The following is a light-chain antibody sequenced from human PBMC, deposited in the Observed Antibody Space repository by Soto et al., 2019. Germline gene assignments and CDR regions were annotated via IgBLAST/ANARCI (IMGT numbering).Light chain of an antibody. CDR1: QSINSN. J-gene: IGKJ4*01. V-gene: IGKV3-15*01. CDR2: RAS. CDR3: QQYNNWPRAT. Sequence: EIVMTQSPATLSVSPGERVTLSCRASQSINSNLAWYQQKPGQAPRLLMFRASIRAAGFPARFSGSGSGTEFNITISSLQSDDSAVYYCQQYNNWPRATFGGGTKVDIK.